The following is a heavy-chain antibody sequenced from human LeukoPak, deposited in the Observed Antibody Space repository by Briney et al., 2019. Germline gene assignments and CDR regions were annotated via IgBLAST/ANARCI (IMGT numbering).Heavy chain of an antibody. CDR3: ARISNYDCFDY. D-gene: IGHD4-11*01. J-gene: IGHJ4*02. CDR2: INTYGSST. V-gene: IGHV3-74*01. CDR1: GFTFSDYY. Sequence: GGSLRLSCAASGFTFSDYYMSWLRQAPGKGLVWVSRINTYGSSTSYADSVKGRFTISRDNAKNTLYLQMNSLRAEDTAVYYCARISNYDCFDYWGQGTLVTVSS.